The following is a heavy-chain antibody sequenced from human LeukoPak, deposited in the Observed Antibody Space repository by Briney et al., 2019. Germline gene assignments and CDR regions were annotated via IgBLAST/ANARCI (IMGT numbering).Heavy chain of an antibody. CDR3: AKDIGMRGSYFSGFDY. D-gene: IGHD1-26*01. J-gene: IGHJ4*02. Sequence: PGGSLRLSCAASGFTFDDYAMHWVRQAPGKGLEWVSGISWNSGSIGYADSVKGRFTISRDNAKNSLYLQMNSLRAEDTALYYCAKDIGMRGSYFSGFDYWGQGTLVTVSS. V-gene: IGHV3-9*01. CDR1: GFTFDDYA. CDR2: ISWNSGSI.